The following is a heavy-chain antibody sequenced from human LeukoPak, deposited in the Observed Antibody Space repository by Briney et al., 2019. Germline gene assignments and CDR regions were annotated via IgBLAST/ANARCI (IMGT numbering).Heavy chain of an antibody. J-gene: IGHJ6*02. V-gene: IGHV1-8*01. Sequence: GASVKVSCKASGYTFTSYDISWVRQATGQGLEWMGWMNPNSGNTGYAQKFQGRVTMTRNTSISTAYMELSSLRSEDTAVYYCARGLRQLVPYYYYVMDVWGQGTTVTVSS. CDR1: GYTFTSYD. D-gene: IGHD6-6*01. CDR2: MNPNSGNT. CDR3: ARGLRQLVPYYYYVMDV.